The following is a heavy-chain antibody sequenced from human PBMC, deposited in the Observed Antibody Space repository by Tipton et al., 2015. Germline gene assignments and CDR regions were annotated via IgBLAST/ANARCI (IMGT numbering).Heavy chain of an antibody. J-gene: IGHJ4*02. CDR3: AKGGSYGDYEEHYFDY. Sequence: SLRLSCAASGFTFSSYAMSWVRQAPGKGLEWVSGISGSSRSTYYADSVKGRFTISRDNSKNTLYLQMNSLRAEDTAVYYCAKGGSYGDYEEHYFDYWGQGTLVTVSS. CDR1: GFTFSSYA. D-gene: IGHD4-17*01. V-gene: IGHV3-23*01. CDR2: ISGSSRST.